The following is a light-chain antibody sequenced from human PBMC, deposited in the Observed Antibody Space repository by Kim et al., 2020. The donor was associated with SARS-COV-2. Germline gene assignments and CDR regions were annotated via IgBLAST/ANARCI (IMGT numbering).Light chain of an antibody. J-gene: IGLJ3*02. Sequence: QSALTQPASVSGSPGQSITISCTGTSSDVGGYDLVSWYQQHPGRAPKLIIYDVTKRPSGVSNGFSGSKSGNTASLTISDLQAEDETDYFCCSFAGSSSWVFGGGTRLTVL. CDR2: DVT. V-gene: IGLV2-23*02. CDR1: SSDVGGYDL. CDR3: CSFAGSSSWV.